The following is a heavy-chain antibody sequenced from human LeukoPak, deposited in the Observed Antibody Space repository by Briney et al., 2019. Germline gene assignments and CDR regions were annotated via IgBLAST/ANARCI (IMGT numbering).Heavy chain of an antibody. Sequence: GRSLRLSCAAAGSTFSSYGMHWVRQVPGKWLEWVAVIWYDVSNKHYADSVKGRFTISRDNSKNTLYLQMNSLRAEDTAVYYCAKDLSLFWSAYFYYWGQGTLVTVSS. CDR2: IWYDVSNK. J-gene: IGHJ4*02. V-gene: IGHV3-33*06. CDR3: AKDLSLFWSAYFYY. D-gene: IGHD3-3*01. CDR1: GSTFSSYG.